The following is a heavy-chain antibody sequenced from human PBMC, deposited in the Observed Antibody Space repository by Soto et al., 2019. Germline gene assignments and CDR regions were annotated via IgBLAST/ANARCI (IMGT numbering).Heavy chain of an antibody. CDR2: ISYDGSIK. Sequence: QVQLVESGGGVVQPGRSPRLSCAASGFTFSSHSIQWVRQAPGKGLEWVAVISYDGSIKYYADSVKGRFTISRDNSKNTAYLQMNSLRAEDTAVFDCAREWSTSGDLDYWGHGTLVIVSS. J-gene: IGHJ4*01. D-gene: IGHD3-10*01. CDR3: AREWSTSGDLDY. CDR1: GFTFSSHS. V-gene: IGHV3-30-3*01.